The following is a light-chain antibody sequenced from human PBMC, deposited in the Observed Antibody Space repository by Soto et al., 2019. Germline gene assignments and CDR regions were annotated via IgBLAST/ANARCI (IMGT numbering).Light chain of an antibody. CDR1: QSAGTF. Sequence: EIVMTQSPATLSVSAGETASLSCRAGQSAGTFLAWYQQKPGQAPRLLIYYISTRATGIPARFSGSGSGTEFTLTINSLQSEDSAVYYCQQHNQWPITFGQGTRLEIK. CDR2: YIS. CDR3: QQHNQWPIT. V-gene: IGKV3D-15*01. J-gene: IGKJ5*01.